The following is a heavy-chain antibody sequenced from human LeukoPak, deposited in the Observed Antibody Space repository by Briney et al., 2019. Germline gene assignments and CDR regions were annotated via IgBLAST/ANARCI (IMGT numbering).Heavy chain of an antibody. CDR3: ARLRSKYWFDP. D-gene: IGHD4-11*01. CDR2: ITSSGNTM. CDR1: GFTFSSYE. Sequence: GGSLGLSCGASGFTFSSYEMNWVRQAPGKGLEWVSLITSSGNTMYYADSVKGRFTISRDNAKNSLYLQMNSLRADDTAVYYCARLRSKYWFDPWGQGTLVTVSS. J-gene: IGHJ5*02. V-gene: IGHV3-48*03.